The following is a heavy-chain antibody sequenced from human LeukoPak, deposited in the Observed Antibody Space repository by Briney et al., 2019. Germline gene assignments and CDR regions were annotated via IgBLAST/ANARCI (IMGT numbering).Heavy chain of an antibody. CDR2: IYHSGST. D-gene: IGHD2-2*01. CDR3: ASTEYCSSTSCSNGAFDI. CDR1: GYSISSGYY. V-gene: IGHV4-38-2*01. J-gene: IGHJ3*02. Sequence: PSETLSLTCAVSGYSISSGYYWGWTRQPPGKGLGWIGSIYHSGSTYYNPSLKSRVTISVDTSKNQFSLKLSSVTAADTAVYYCASTEYCSSTSCSNGAFDIWGQGTMVTVSS.